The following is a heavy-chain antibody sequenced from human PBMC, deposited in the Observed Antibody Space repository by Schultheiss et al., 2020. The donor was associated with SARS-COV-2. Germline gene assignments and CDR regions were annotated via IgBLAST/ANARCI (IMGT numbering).Heavy chain of an antibody. CDR3: AKVKRVLPSAPFDY. CDR2: ISYDGSNK. Sequence: GESLKISCAASGFTFSYFGMHWVRQAPGKGLEWVAFISYDGSNKYYTDSVKGRFTISRDNSKNTLYLQMNSLRAEDTAVYYCAKVKRVLPSAPFDYWGQGALVTGSS. V-gene: IGHV3-30*18. J-gene: IGHJ4*02. CDR1: GFTFSYFG. D-gene: IGHD2-2*01.